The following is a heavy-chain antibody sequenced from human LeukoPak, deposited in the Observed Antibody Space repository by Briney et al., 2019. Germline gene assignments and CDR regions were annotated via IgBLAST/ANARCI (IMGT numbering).Heavy chain of an antibody. CDR1: GFTFSNHG. V-gene: IGHV3-23*01. Sequence: GGTLRLSCAASGFTFSNHGMNWVRQAPGKGLEWVSGISPSGDIKYYADSVKGRFTISRDNSKNTVYLEVISLTDEDTAVYYCAKDDAWLRYGEWSQGTLVTVSS. CDR2: ISPSGDIK. J-gene: IGHJ4*02. CDR3: AKDDAWLRYGE. D-gene: IGHD3-10*01.